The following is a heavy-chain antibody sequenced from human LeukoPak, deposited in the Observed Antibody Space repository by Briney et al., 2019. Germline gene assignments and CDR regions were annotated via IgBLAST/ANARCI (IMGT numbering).Heavy chain of an antibody. J-gene: IGHJ6*04. CDR3: AELGITMIGGV. CDR1: GFTFDDYG. D-gene: IGHD3-10*02. Sequence: SGGSLRLSCAASGFTFDDYGMSWVRQAPGKGLEWVSGISWNSGVIGYADSVKGRFTISRDNAKNSLYLQMNSLRAEDTAVYYCAELGITMIGGVWGKGTTVTISS. CDR2: ISWNSGVI. V-gene: IGHV3-20*04.